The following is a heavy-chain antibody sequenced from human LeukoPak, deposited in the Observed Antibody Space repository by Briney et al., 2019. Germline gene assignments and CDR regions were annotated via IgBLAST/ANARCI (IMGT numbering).Heavy chain of an antibody. V-gene: IGHV4-59*01. CDR1: GGSISSYY. CDR3: AREGGYGGGGIDY. D-gene: IGHD5-12*01. Sequence: SETLSLTCTVSGGSISSYYWSWIRQPPGKGLEWIGYIYYSGSTNYNPSLKSRVTISVDTSKNQFSLKLSSVTAADTAVYYCAREGGYGGGGIDYWGQGTLVTVSS. CDR2: IYYSGST. J-gene: IGHJ4*02.